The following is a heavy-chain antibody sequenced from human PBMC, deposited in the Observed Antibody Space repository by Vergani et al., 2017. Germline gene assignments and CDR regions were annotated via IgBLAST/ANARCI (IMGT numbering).Heavy chain of an antibody. V-gene: IGHV3-30*01. J-gene: IGHJ4*02. CDR3: ARNRDYFDY. Sequence: QVQLVESGGGVVQPGRSLRLSCAASGFTFSSYAMHWVRQAPGKGLAWVAVISYDGSNKYYADSVKGRFTISRDNSKNTLYLQMNSLRAEDTAVYYCARNRDYFDYWGQGTLVTVSS. CDR1: GFTFSSYA. D-gene: IGHD1-14*01. CDR2: ISYDGSNK.